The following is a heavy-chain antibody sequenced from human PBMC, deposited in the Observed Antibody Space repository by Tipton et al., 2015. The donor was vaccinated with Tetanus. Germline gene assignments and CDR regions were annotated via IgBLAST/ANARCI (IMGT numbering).Heavy chain of an antibody. Sequence: SLRLSCAASGFTFSNYAMGWVRQAPGKGLEWVGRIKSKTDGGTTDYAARVKDRFSISRDDSENTLFLQMNSLKTEDTAVYYCTTSGIWGSGYRFDSWGRGTLVTFSS. CDR3: TTSGIWGSGYRFDS. CDR1: GFTFSNYA. CDR2: IKSKTDGGTT. J-gene: IGHJ4*02. D-gene: IGHD3-9*01. V-gene: IGHV3-15*01.